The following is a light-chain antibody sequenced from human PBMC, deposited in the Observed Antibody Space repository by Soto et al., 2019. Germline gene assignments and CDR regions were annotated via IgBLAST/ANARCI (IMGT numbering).Light chain of an antibody. Sequence: QSVLTQPPSVSAAPGQKVTISCSGSSSNIGNNYVYWYQQLPGTAPKLLIYDNNKRTSGIPDRFSGSKSGTSATLGITGLQTGDEADYYCGTWDSSLSAVVFGGGTKVTVL. J-gene: IGLJ2*01. V-gene: IGLV1-51*01. CDR1: SSNIGNNY. CDR2: DNN. CDR3: GTWDSSLSAVV.